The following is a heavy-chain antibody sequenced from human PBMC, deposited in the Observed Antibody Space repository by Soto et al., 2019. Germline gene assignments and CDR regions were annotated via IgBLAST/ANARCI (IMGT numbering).Heavy chain of an antibody. CDR3: ARDDYYGSGSYLAY. J-gene: IGHJ4*02. CDR2: VSVDPGNT. CDR1: GFTLSSYP. V-gene: IGHV3-23*01. D-gene: IGHD3-10*01. Sequence: PGGSLRLSCTASGFTLSSYPMSWVRQTPGKGLQWVASVSVDPGNTYYADSVKGRFTISRDNSKNTLYLQMNSLRAEDTAVYYCARDDYYGSGSYLAYWGQGTLVTVSS.